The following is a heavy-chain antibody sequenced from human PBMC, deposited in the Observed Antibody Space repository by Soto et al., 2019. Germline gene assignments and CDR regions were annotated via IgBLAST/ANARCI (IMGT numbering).Heavy chain of an antibody. CDR3: ARAHYDSSGYYYFDY. CDR1: GYAFTSYG. Sequence: VSVKVSCKASGYAFTSYGISWVRQAPGQGLEWMGWISAYNGNTNYAQKLQGRVTMTTDTSTSTAYMELRSLRSDDTAVYYCARAHYDSSGYYYFDYWGQGTLVTAPQ. CDR2: ISAYNGNT. J-gene: IGHJ4*02. V-gene: IGHV1-18*01. D-gene: IGHD3-22*01.